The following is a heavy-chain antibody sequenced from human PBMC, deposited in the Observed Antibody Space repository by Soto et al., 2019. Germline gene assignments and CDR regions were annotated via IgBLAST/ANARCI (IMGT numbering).Heavy chain of an antibody. D-gene: IGHD6-13*01. CDR3: AKEADNSSWSSFDN. J-gene: IGHJ4*02. V-gene: IGHV3-23*01. CDR1: GLTFSNCA. CDR2: ISGSGGST. Sequence: SLRLSSAAAGLTFSNCAMSWVRQAPGKGLAWVSTISGSGGSTYYAASVKGRFTISRGNSKSTLYLQMNSLSAEDTAVYHCAKEADNSSWSSFDNWGQGTLVTVSS.